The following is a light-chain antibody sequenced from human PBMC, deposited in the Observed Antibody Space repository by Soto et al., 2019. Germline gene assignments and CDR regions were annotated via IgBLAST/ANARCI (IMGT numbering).Light chain of an antibody. CDR1: QSVSSY. CDR2: DAS. Sequence: EIVLTHSPATLSLSPCERATLSWSAIQSVSSYLAWYQQKPGQAPRLLIYDASNRATGIPDRFSGSGSGTDFTLTISRLEPEDFAVYYCQYYNNWPPERTFGQGTKVDIK. J-gene: IGKJ1*01. CDR3: QYYNNWPPERT. V-gene: IGKV3-11*01.